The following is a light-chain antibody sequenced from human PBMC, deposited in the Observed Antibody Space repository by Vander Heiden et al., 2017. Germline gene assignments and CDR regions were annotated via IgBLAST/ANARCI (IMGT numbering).Light chain of an antibody. V-gene: IGLV1-51*01. CDR1: SSNSGKND. J-gene: IGLJ1*01. Sequence: HSVFPPPPSVSAAPGPKVTTSCAGSSSNSGKNDVSWYQQVPGTAPKLLIYDNKKRPAGIPDRFSGSKSGTSATLGSTGLQTEDEADYYCGTWDSSLSNAVFGTGTKVTVL. CDR3: GTWDSSLSNAV. CDR2: DNK.